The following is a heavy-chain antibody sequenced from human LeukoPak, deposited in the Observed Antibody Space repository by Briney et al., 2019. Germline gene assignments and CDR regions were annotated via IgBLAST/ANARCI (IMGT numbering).Heavy chain of an antibody. V-gene: IGHV3-53*01. J-gene: IGHJ4*02. CDR3: GASKGDY. CDR2: IYSGGST. CDR1: GFTVSSNH. Sequence: GGPLRLSCAASGFTVSSNHMSWVRQAPGKGLEWVSLIYSGGSTYYADSVKGRFTISRDNAKNSLYLQMNSLRAEDTAVYYCGASKGDYWGQGTLVTVSS.